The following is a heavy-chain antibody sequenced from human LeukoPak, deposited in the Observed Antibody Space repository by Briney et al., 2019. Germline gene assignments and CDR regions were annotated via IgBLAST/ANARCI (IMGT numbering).Heavy chain of an antibody. V-gene: IGHV4-30-2*01. CDR3: ARRGSYYEPSFDY. J-gene: IGHJ4*02. CDR1: GGSISSGGYY. Sequence: SETLSLTCTVSGGSISSGGYYWSWIRQPPGKGLEWIGYIYHSGSTYYNPSLKSRVTISVDRSKNQFSLKLSSVTAADTAVYYCARRGSYYEPSFDYWDQGTLVTVSS. CDR2: IYHSGST. D-gene: IGHD1-26*01.